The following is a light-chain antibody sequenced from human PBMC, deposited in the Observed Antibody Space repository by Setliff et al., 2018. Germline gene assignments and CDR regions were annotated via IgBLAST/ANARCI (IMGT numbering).Light chain of an antibody. CDR2: EVN. Sequence: QSVLTQPASVSGSPGQSITISCTGTSSDVGGYNSVSWYQQHPGKAPKLIIYEVNKRPSGVFNRFSGSKSGNTASLTVSGLQAEDEADYYCCSYTGRSYVFGSGTKVTVL. V-gene: IGLV2-14*01. J-gene: IGLJ1*01. CDR1: SSDVGGYNS. CDR3: CSYTGRSYV.